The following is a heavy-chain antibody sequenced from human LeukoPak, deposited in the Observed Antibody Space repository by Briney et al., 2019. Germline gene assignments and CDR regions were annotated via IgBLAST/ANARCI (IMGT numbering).Heavy chain of an antibody. CDR1: GGTLSNYA. Sequence: SVKVSCKASGGTLSNYAISWVRQAPGQGLEWMGRIIPIFGTANYAQKFQGRVTITTDESTSAAYMELSSLRSEDTAVYYCAGRYGSETYYSLDYWGQGTLVTVSS. CDR2: IIPIFGTA. J-gene: IGHJ4*02. D-gene: IGHD3-10*01. V-gene: IGHV1-69*05. CDR3: AGRYGSETYYSLDY.